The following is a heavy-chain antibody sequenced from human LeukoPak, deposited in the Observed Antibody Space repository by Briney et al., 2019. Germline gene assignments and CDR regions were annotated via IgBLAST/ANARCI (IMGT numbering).Heavy chain of an antibody. D-gene: IGHD2-2*01. CDR2: ISGYRSNT. Sequence: ASVKVSCKASGYSFSDHSMAWVRQAPAKGLEWMGWISGYRSNTNYAQKFQGRVTMATDTSATTVYMELRSLTSNDTAVYFCARVRRVEVGRPLLGIFDYWGQGSLVTVSS. CDR1: GYSFSDHS. CDR3: ARVRRVEVGRPLLGIFDY. J-gene: IGHJ4*02. V-gene: IGHV1-18*01.